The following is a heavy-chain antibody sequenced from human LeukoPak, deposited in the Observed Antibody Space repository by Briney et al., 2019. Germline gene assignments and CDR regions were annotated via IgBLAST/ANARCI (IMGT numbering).Heavy chain of an antibody. Sequence: GGSLRLSCAASRFTFPNYAMSWVRQAPGKGLEWVSAISGSGGSTYYADSVKGRFTISRDNSKNTLYLQMNSLRAEDTAVYYCAKGKVWYDSSGYVFDYWGQGTLVTVSS. CDR2: ISGSGGST. V-gene: IGHV3-23*01. CDR1: RFTFPNYA. CDR3: AKGKVWYDSSGYVFDY. J-gene: IGHJ4*02. D-gene: IGHD3-22*01.